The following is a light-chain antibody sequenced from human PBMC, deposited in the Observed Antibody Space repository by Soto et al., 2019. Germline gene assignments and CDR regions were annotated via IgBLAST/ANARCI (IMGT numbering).Light chain of an antibody. J-gene: IGKJ1*01. CDR3: QQSYSTPVT. CDR2: DAS. Sequence: DIQINQSPSTLSGSVGDRVTITCRASQTISSWLAWYQQKPGKAPKLLIFDASSLESGVPSRFSGSGSGTDFTLTISSLQPEDFATYYCQQSYSTPVTFGQRTKVDIK. CDR1: QTISSW. V-gene: IGKV1-5*01.